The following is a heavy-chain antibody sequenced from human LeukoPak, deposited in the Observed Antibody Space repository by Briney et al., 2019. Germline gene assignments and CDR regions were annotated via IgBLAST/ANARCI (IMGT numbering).Heavy chain of an antibody. CDR3: AKNGDRGAYCSGGTCHPYYYYMDV. D-gene: IGHD2-15*01. J-gene: IGHJ6*03. Sequence: PGGSLRLSCAASGFTFSSYGMHWVRQALGKGLEWVAFIRYDGSNKYYADSVKGRFTISRDNSKNTLYLQMNSLRAEDTAIYYCAKNGDRGAYCSGGTCHPYYYYMDVWGKGTTVTISS. V-gene: IGHV3-30*02. CDR1: GFTFSSYG. CDR2: IRYDGSNK.